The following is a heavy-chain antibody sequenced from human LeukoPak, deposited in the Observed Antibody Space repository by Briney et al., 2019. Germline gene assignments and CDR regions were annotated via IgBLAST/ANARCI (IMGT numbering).Heavy chain of an antibody. V-gene: IGHV3-48*03. D-gene: IGHD3-3*01. CDR1: GFTFSSYE. Sequence: GGSLRLSCAASGFTFSSYEMNWVRQAPGKGLEWVSYISSSGSTIYYADSVKGRLTISRDNAKNSLYLQMNSLRAEDTAVYYCARVNRGYDFWSGYYPDWFDPWGQGTLVTVSS. CDR3: ARVNRGYDFWSGYYPDWFDP. J-gene: IGHJ5*02. CDR2: ISSSGSTI.